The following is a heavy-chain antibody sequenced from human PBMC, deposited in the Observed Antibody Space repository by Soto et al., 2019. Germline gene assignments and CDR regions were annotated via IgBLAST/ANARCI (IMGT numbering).Heavy chain of an antibody. D-gene: IGHD6-19*01. V-gene: IGHV4-31*03. J-gene: IGHJ4*02. CDR3: ARGSSGWYFSPIDY. CDR2: IYYSGST. Sequence: SETLSLTCTVSGGSISSGGYYWSWIRQHPGKGLEWIGYIYYSGSTYYNPSLKSRVTISVDTSKNQFSLKLSSVTAADTAVYYCARGSSGWYFSPIDYWGQGTLVTVSS. CDR1: GGSISSGGYY.